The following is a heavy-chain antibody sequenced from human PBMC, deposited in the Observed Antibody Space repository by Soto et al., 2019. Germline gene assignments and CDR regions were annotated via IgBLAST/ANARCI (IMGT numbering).Heavy chain of an antibody. CDR2: ISGSGGST. Sequence: XGSLTLSCSASGVTFSSYAMSWVRQAPGKGLDWVSAISGSGGSTYYADSVKGRFTISRDNSKNTLYLQMNSLRAEDTAVYYCAKVGRLRFLEWLLFPSFDSWGQGTLVTVSS. V-gene: IGHV3-23*01. J-gene: IGHJ4*02. CDR1: GVTFSSYA. CDR3: AKVGRLRFLEWLLFPSFDS. D-gene: IGHD3-3*01.